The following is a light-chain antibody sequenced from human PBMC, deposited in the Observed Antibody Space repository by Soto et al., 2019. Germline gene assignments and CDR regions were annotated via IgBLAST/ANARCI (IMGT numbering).Light chain of an antibody. CDR3: QQRSTWPRNT. V-gene: IGKV3-11*01. J-gene: IGKJ2*01. Sequence: EIVLTQSPATLSLSPGERATLSCRASQSVNSYLAWYQHKPGQAPRLLIYDASNRASGIPARFSGSGSGTDFTLTISSLEPEDFVVYDCQQRSTWPRNTFGQGTKLEI. CDR1: QSVNSY. CDR2: DAS.